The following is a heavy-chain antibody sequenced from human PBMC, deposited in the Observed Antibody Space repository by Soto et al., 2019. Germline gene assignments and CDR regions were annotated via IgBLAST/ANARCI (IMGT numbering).Heavy chain of an antibody. CDR1: GFSFSTYA. Sequence: EVQLLESGGGLVQPGGSLSLSCADSGFSFSTYAMTWLRQAPGKGLEWVSSITNSGADTYYGDSVRGRFTISSDNSKNTLSLQMNSLRVEGPAVYYCASCRFGGSNRAGAFELWGLGRMVTLSS. V-gene: IGHV3-23*01. CDR3: ASCRFGGSNRAGAFEL. J-gene: IGHJ3*01. CDR2: ITNSGADT. D-gene: IGHD1-26*01.